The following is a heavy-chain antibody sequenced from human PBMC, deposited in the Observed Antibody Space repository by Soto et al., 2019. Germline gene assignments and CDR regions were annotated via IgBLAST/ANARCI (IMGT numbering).Heavy chain of an antibody. CDR1: GFTFSTYA. D-gene: IGHD6-19*01. V-gene: IGHV3-15*05. CDR2: IKSKTDGGTT. J-gene: IGHJ4*02. Sequence: GGSLRLSCAASGFTFSTYAMNWVRQAPGKGLEWVGRIKSKTDGGTTDYAAPVKGRFTISRDDSKNTLYLQMNSLRAEDTAVYYCAREEDSSGWSYFDYWGQGTLVTVSS. CDR3: AREEDSSGWSYFDY.